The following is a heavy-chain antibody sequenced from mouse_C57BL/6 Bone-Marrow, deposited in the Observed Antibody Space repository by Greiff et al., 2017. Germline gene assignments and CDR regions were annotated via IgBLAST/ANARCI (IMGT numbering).Heavy chain of an antibody. CDR2: INPNNGGT. Sequence: EVKLQQSGPELVKPGASVKISCKASGYTFTDYYMNWVKQSHGKSLEWIGDINPNNGGTSYNQKFKGKATLTVDKSSSTAYMELRSLTSEDSAVYYCASWGWDYGAWFAYWGQGTLVTVSA. CDR3: ASWGWDYGAWFAY. J-gene: IGHJ3*01. CDR1: GYTFTDYY. D-gene: IGHD2-4*01. V-gene: IGHV1-26*01.